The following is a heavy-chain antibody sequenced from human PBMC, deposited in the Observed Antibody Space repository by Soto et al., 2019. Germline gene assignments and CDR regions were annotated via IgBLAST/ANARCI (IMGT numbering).Heavy chain of an antibody. Sequence: QVQLVQSGAEVKKPGSSVNVSCKASGGTFSSYAISWVRQAPGQGLEWMGGIIPIFGTANYAQKFQGRVTLTADESTSTDYMELSSLRSEDTAVYYGAKLAGLTQGLGCSSTSCPDDYWGQGPLVTVSS. CDR1: GGTFSSYA. CDR2: IIPIFGTA. CDR3: AKLAGLTQGLGCSSTSCPDDY. J-gene: IGHJ4*02. V-gene: IGHV1-69*01. D-gene: IGHD2-2*01.